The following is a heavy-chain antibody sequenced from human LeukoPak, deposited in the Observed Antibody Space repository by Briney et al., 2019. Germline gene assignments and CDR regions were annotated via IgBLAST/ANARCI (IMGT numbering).Heavy chain of an antibody. CDR2: ISGSGESL. Sequence: GGSLRLSCAASGFSFSSYWMNWARQAPGKGLEWVSSISGSGESLYYADSVRDWFTMSRDNSKNTLYLNMNSLRVEDTAIYYCAKNGATSWIGGQNWFDPWGQGTLVTVSS. J-gene: IGHJ5*02. CDR3: AKNGATSWIGGQNWFDP. V-gene: IGHV3-23*01. CDR1: GFSFSSYW. D-gene: IGHD4/OR15-4a*01.